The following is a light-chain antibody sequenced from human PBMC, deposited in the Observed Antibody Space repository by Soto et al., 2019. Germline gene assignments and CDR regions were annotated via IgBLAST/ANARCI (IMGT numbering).Light chain of an antibody. J-gene: IGKJ1*01. CDR3: QQYNNWPPWT. CDR2: GAS. V-gene: IGKV3-15*01. CDR1: QSVNNN. Sequence: VLTQSPATLSVSPGERATLSCRASQSVNNNLAWYQQRPGQAPTLLISGASTRAAGIPDRFSGSGSGTEFTLSISSLQSEDGAVYYCQQYNNWPPWTFGQGTKV.